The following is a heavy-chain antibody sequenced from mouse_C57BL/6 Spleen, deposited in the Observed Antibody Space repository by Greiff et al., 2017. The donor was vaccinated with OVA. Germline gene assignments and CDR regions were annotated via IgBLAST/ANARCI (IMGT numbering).Heavy chain of an antibody. CDR2: IYPSDSET. D-gene: IGHD2-3*01. J-gene: IGHJ4*01. V-gene: IGHV1-61*01. Sequence: QVQLQQPGAELVRPGSSVKLSCKASGYTFTSYWMDWVKQRPGQGLEWIGNIYPSDSETHYNQKFKDKATLTVDKSSSTAYMQLSSLTSEDSAVYYSAREGDGYYYAMDYWGQGTSVTVSS. CDR3: AREGDGYYYAMDY. CDR1: GYTFTSYW.